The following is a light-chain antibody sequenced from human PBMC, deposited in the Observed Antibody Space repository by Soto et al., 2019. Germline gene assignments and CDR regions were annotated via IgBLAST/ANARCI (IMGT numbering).Light chain of an antibody. CDR2: WAS. V-gene: IGKV4-1*01. Sequence: DIVMTQSPDSLAVSLGERATINCKSSQSVLYSSNNKNYLAWYQQKPGQPPKLLMYWASTRESGVPDRFSGSGSGTDFTLTISSRQAEDVAVYYCQQYYSTPPITFGQGTRLEIK. CDR3: QQYYSTPPIT. J-gene: IGKJ5*01. CDR1: QSVLYSSNNKNY.